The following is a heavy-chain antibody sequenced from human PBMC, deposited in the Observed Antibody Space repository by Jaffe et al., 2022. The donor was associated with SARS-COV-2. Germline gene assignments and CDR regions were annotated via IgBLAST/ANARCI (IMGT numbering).Heavy chain of an antibody. CDR1: GFTFTNAW. CDR2: FRSKTDI. CDR3: TTSTRKDSTVDY. Sequence: EVQLVESGGGLVKPGGSLRLSCAASGFTFTNAWMSWVRQAPGKGLEWVGRFRSKTDIDYAAPVNGRFTISRDDSKNTLSLQMDSLITEDTAVYYCTTSTRKDSTVDYWGQGTLVTVSS. V-gene: IGHV3-15*01. J-gene: IGHJ4*02. D-gene: IGHD6-13*01.